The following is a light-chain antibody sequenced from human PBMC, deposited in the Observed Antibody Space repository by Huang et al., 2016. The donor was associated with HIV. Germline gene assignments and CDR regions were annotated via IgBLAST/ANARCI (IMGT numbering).Light chain of an antibody. Sequence: EIVMTQSPATLSVAPGERVTLSCRASQNLNSDLAWYQQKPGQAPRLRRYDASTRATGFPAGFSGSGSGTEFTLTISSLQSEDFAVYYCQQYKDWPLTFGGGTKVEIK. V-gene: IGKV3-15*01. CDR1: QNLNSD. CDR3: QQYKDWPLT. J-gene: IGKJ4*01. CDR2: DAS.